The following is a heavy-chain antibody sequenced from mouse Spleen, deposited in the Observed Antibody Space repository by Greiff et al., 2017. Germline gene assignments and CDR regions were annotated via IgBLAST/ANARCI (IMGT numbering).Heavy chain of an antibody. Sequence: QVQLQQPGAELVKPGASVKLSCKASGYTFTSYWMHWVKQRPGQGLEWIGMIHPNSGSTNYNEKFKSKATLTVDKSSSTAYMQLSSLTSEDSAVDHCANYYGVEVLYYFDYWGQGTTLTVSS. D-gene: IGHD1-1*01. CDR1: GYTFTSYW. J-gene: IGHJ2*01. CDR3: ANYYGVEVLYYFDY. CDR2: IHPNSGST. V-gene: IGHV1-64*01.